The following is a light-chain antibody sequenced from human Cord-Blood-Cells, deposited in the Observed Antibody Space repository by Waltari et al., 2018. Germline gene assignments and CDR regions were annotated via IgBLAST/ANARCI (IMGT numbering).Light chain of an antibody. CDR1: PSVLYSSNNKNY. V-gene: IGKV4-1*01. CDR2: WAS. Sequence: IVMTQPPDSLAVSLGETAPNICKPSPSVLYSSNNKNYLAWYQQKPGQPPKLLIYWASTRESGVPDRFSGSGSGTDFTLTISSLQAEDVAVYYCQQYYSTPYTFGQGTKLEIK. J-gene: IGKJ2*01. CDR3: QQYYSTPYT.